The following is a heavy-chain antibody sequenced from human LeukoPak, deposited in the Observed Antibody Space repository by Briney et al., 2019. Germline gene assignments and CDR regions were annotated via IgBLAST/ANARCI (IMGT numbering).Heavy chain of an antibody. CDR3: ARIFEQWLVIDY. V-gene: IGHV4-34*01. D-gene: IGHD6-19*01. J-gene: IGHJ4*02. CDR2: INHSGST. Sequence: SETLSLTCAVYGGSFSGYYWSWIRQPPGKGLEWIGEINHSGSTNYNPSLKSRVTISVDTSKNQFSLKLSSVTAADTAVYYCARIFEQWLVIDYWGQGTLVTVSS. CDR1: GGSFSGYY.